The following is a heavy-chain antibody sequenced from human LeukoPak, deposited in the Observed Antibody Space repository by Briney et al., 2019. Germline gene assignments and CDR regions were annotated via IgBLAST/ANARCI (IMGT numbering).Heavy chain of an antibody. J-gene: IGHJ6*02. Sequence: GESLEISCKGSGYSFTNYGIGWVRQMPGKGLEWMGFIYPGDSDTKYSPSFQGQVTISADKSISTAYLQWSSLKASDTAMYYCARYCSGGSCYYGMDVWGQGTIVTVSS. CDR2: IYPGDSDT. CDR3: ARYCSGGSCYYGMDV. D-gene: IGHD2-15*01. CDR1: GYSFTNYG. V-gene: IGHV5-51*01.